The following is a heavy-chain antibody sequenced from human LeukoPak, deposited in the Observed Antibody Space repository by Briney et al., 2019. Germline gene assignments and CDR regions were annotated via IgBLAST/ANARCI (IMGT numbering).Heavy chain of an antibody. CDR3: TTRSGDFWSGFVN. J-gene: IGHJ4*02. CDR2: FDPEEAKM. CDR1: VNSLSELS. D-gene: IGHD3-3*01. V-gene: IGHV1-24*01. Sequence: ASVTLSFKFSVNSLSELSIQWVRQAPGKGLECMGGFDPEEAKMVYAQNFQGRVTMTEDTSTQTAYMELSGLTSDDTAVYYCTTRSGDFWSGFVNWGQGSLVTLSS.